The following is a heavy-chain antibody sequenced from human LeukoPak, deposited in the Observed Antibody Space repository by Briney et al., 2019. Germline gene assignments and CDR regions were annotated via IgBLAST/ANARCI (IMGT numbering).Heavy chain of an antibody. V-gene: IGHV3-23*01. CDR2: ISGSGHYT. D-gene: IGHD3-22*01. CDR1: GLTFSNYA. Sequence: GGSLRLSCAASGLTFSNYAISWVRQAPGKGLEWVSTISGSGHYTYYADSVKGRFTISRDNSKNTLYLQMNSLRAEDTAIYYCAKTPRVLVNYLDYWGEKPRVTVSS. J-gene: IGHJ4*02. CDR3: AKTPRVLVNYLDY.